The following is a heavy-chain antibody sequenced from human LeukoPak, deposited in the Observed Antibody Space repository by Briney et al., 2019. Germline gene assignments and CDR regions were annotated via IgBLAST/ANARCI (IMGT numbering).Heavy chain of an antibody. V-gene: IGHV1-46*01. D-gene: IGHD2-15*01. CDR1: GYTFTSYY. CDR2: INPSGGST. J-gene: IGHJ4*02. CDR3: AIEPPRGGLGYCSGGSCYVL. Sequence: ASVKVSCKASGYTFTSYYMHWVRQAPGQGLEWMGIINPSGGSTSYAQKFQGRVTITADKSTSTAYMELSSLRSEDTAVYYCAIEPPRGGLGYCSGGSCYVLWGQGTLVTVSS.